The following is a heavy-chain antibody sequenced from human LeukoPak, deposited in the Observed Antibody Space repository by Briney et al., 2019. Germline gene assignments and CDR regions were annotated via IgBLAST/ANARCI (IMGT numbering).Heavy chain of an antibody. V-gene: IGHV4-30-2*01. D-gene: IGHD3-3*01. CDR3: ASSNYDFWSGYYY. CDR1: GGSISSGAYY. J-gene: IGHJ4*02. CDR2: IYHSGST. Sequence: SETLSLTCTVSGGSISSGAYYRSWIRQPPGKGLEWIGYIYHSGSTYYNPSLKSRVTISVDRSKNQFSLKLSSVTAADTAVYYCASSNYDFWSGYYYWGQGTLVTVSS.